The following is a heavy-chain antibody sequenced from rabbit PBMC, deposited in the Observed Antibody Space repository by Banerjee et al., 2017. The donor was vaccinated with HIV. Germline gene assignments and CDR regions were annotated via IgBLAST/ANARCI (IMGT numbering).Heavy chain of an antibody. CDR3: ARDLSGVIGWNLNL. D-gene: IGHD1-1*01. V-gene: IGHV1S43*01. J-gene: IGHJ4*01. CDR1: GVDFSRYYY. Sequence: TCTASGVDFSRYYYMCWVRQAPGKGLELIACIYIGSGRTWYASWVNGRFTITRSTSLNTVDLKMTSLTAADTATYFCARDLSGVIGWNLNLWGPGTLVTVS. CDR2: IYIGSGRT.